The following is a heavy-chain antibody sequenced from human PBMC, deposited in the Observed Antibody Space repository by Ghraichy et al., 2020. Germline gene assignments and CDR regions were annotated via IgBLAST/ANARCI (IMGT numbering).Heavy chain of an antibody. Sequence: ASVKVSCKASGYTFTSYYMHWVRQAPGQGLEWMGIINPSGGSTSYAQKFQGRVTMTRHTSTSTAYMELSSLRSEDTAVYYCARATTMTVVVMAYWGQGTLVTVSS. D-gene: IGHD3-22*01. CDR2: INPSGGST. J-gene: IGHJ4*02. CDR3: ARATTMTVVVMAY. V-gene: IGHV1-46*01. CDR1: GYTFTSYY.